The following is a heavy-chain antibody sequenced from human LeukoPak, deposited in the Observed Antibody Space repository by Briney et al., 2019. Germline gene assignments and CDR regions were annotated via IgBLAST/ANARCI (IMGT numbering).Heavy chain of an antibody. D-gene: IGHD6-19*01. V-gene: IGHV3-21*01. CDR3: ARLVVAVAGTVSGAFDI. Sequence: GGSLRLSCAASGFTFSSYSMNWVRQAPGKGLELVSSISSSSSYIYYADSVKGRFTISRDNAKNSLYLQMNSLRAEDTAVYYRARLVVAVAGTVSGAFDIWRQGTMVTVSS. CDR1: GFTFSSYS. CDR2: ISSSSSYI. J-gene: IGHJ3*02.